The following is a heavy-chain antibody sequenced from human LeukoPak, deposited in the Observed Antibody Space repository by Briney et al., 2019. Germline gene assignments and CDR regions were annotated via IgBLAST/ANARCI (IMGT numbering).Heavy chain of an antibody. Sequence: SETLSLTCTVSGGSISSDGHYWSWIRQPAGKGLEYLGRISSTGSTNYNPSLKSRVTISVDTSKNQFSLKLSSVTAADTAVYYCARGGKYWYFDLWGRGTLVTVSS. CDR3: ARGGKYWYFDL. D-gene: IGHD1-26*01. CDR2: ISSTGST. J-gene: IGHJ2*01. CDR1: GGSISSDGHY. V-gene: IGHV4-61*02.